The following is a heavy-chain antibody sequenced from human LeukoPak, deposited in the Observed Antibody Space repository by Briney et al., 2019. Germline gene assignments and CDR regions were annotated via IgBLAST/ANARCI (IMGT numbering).Heavy chain of an antibody. D-gene: IGHD3-22*01. CDR3: ARSGYSSQNWFDP. Sequence: ASVKVSCKASGYTFTGYYMHRVRQAPGQGLEWMGRINPNSGGTNYAQKFQGRVTLTRDTSIGTAYMELTRLRSDDTAVYYCARSGYSSQNWFDPWGQGTLVTVSS. CDR2: INPNSGGT. J-gene: IGHJ5*02. V-gene: IGHV1-2*06. CDR1: GYTFTGYY.